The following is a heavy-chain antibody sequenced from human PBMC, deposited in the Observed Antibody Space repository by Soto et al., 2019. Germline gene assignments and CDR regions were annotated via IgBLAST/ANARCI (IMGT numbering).Heavy chain of an antibody. CDR2: MNPNSGNT. J-gene: IGHJ5*02. CDR3: ARHSSSWSRFDP. Sequence: ASVKVSCKASGYTFTSYDINWVRQATGQGLEWMGWMNPNSGNTGYAQKFQGRVTMTRNTSISTAYMELSSLRSEDTAVYYCARHSSSWSRFDPWGQGTLVTASS. V-gene: IGHV1-8*01. CDR1: GYTFTSYD. D-gene: IGHD6-13*01.